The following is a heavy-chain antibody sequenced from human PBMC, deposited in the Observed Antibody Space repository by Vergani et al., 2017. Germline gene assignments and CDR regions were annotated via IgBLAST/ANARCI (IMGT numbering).Heavy chain of an antibody. J-gene: IGHJ5*02. CDR1: GFTFSDYY. Sequence: QVQLVESGGGLVKPGGSLRLSCAASGFTFSDYYMSWIRQAPGKGLEWVSYISSSSSYTNYADSVKGRFTISRDNAKNSLYLQMNSLRAEDTAVYYCARGPWVAVAGTGWFDPWGQGTLVTVSS. CDR3: ARGPWVAVAGTGWFDP. V-gene: IGHV3-11*05. CDR2: ISSSSSYT. D-gene: IGHD6-19*01.